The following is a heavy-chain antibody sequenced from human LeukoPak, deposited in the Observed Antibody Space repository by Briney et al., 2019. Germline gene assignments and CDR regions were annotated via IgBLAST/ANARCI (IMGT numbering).Heavy chain of an antibody. CDR2: IHYSEST. J-gene: IGHJ2*01. CDR3: ARGRGRNWYLDL. D-gene: IGHD3-10*01. V-gene: IGHV4-59*01. CDR1: GGPIRSYY. Sequence: PSETLSLTCTVSGGPIRSYYWSWMRQPPGKGLEWIGNIHYSESTNFNPSLKSRVTISVDTSKNQFSLKLNSVTAADTAVYYCARGRGRNWYLDLWGRGTLVTVSS.